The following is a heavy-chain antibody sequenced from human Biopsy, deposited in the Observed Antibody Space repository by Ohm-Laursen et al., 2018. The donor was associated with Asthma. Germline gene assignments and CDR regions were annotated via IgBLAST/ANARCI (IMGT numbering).Heavy chain of an antibody. CDR1: GGTFNTYV. V-gene: IGHV1-69*13. J-gene: IGHJ4*02. CDR3: ARKAGSCISRTCYSLDF. CDR2: INPVFGTT. D-gene: IGHD2-2*01. Sequence: ASVKVSCKSLGGTFNTYVIGWVRQAPGQGLEWMGGINPVFGTTTYPQKFQDRVTITADDSTSTVYMELSSLRSEDTAVYYCARKAGSCISRTCYSLDFWGQGTLDTVSS.